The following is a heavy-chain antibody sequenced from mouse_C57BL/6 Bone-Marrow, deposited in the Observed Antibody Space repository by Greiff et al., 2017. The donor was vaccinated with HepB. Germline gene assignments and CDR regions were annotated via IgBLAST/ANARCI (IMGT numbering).Heavy chain of an antibody. D-gene: IGHD2-4*01. CDR2: IYPGSGNT. Sequence: QVQLQQSGPELVKPGASVKISCKASGYSFTSYYIHWVKQRPGQGLEWIGWIYPGSGNTKYNEKFKGKATLTADTSSSTAYMQLSSLTSEDSAVYYCARIDYDYAMDYWGQGTSVTVSS. J-gene: IGHJ4*01. V-gene: IGHV1-66*01. CDR3: ARIDYDYAMDY. CDR1: GYSFTSYY.